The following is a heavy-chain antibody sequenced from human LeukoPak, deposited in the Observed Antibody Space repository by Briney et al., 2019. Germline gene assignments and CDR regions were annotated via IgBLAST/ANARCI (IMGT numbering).Heavy chain of an antibody. CDR3: ARRGVRGPIGDY. V-gene: IGHV3-48*03. J-gene: IGHJ4*02. D-gene: IGHD3-10*01. CDR1: GFTFSSYE. CDR2: ISSSGSTI. Sequence: GGSLRLSCAASGFTFSSYEMNWVRQAPGKGLEWVSYISSSGSTIYYADSVKGRFTISRDNAKNSLYLQMNSLRAEDTAVYYCARRGVRGPIGDYWGQGTLVTVSS.